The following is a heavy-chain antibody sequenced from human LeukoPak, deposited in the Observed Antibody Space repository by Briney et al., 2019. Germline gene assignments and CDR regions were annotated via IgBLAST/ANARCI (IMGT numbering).Heavy chain of an antibody. CDR2: INSEAWST. V-gene: IGHV3-74*01. CDR1: GFTFSSYW. J-gene: IGHJ3*02. D-gene: IGHD4-11*01. CDR3: ARDRGVSYSAFDI. Sequence: GGSLRLSCSASGFTFSSYWMPWVRQAPGKGLVWVSRINSEAWSTDYADSVKGRFTISRDNAKNTLFLQMNSLGVDDTATYYCARDRGVSYSAFDIWGRGTMVTVSS.